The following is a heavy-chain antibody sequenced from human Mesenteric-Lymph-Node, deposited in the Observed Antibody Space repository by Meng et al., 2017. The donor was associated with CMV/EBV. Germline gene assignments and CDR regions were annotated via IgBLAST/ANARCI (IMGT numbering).Heavy chain of an antibody. CDR2: ISSSGSTE. CDR1: GFSFNNYE. Sequence: GESLKISCAASGFSFNNYEMNWVRQAPGKGLEWVSYISSSGSTEYYADSVKGRFTVSRDNIKDSLYLQMDSLRIEDTALYYCARGCYSGGTCYPFDCWGQGTLVTVSS. V-gene: IGHV3-48*03. J-gene: IGHJ4*02. CDR3: ARGCYSGGTCYPFDC. D-gene: IGHD2-15*01.